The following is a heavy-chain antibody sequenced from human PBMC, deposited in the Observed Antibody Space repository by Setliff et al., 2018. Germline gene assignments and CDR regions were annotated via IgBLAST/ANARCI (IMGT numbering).Heavy chain of an antibody. D-gene: IGHD3-22*01. CDR2: IGPNGGST. CDR1: GFTFNTYT. CDR3: ASCYDSSGYYRYWYFDL. V-gene: IGHV3-64*04. Sequence: GGSLRLSCSASGFTFNTYTMHWVRQAPGKGLEYVSSIGPNGGSTYYANSVKGRSTISRDSSKNTLYLQMNSLRAEDTAVYYCASCYDSSGYYRYWYFDLWGRGTLVTVS. J-gene: IGHJ2*01.